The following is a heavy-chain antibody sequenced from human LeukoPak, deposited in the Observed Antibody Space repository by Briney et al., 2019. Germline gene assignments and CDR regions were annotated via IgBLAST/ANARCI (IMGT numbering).Heavy chain of an antibody. CDR3: AKVLRQWTHALVFDC. CDR1: VVTFSSDD. Sequence: VGSLRLSCAASVVTFSSDDMSSVRQAPGKGLEGGSVISGIGVGTYYTHSVKGRFTISRDNSKKTLYLQMNSLRAEDTALYYCAKVLRQWTHALVFDCWGQGTLVTVSS. V-gene: IGHV3-23*01. D-gene: IGHD3-16*01. CDR2: ISGIGVGT. J-gene: IGHJ4*02.